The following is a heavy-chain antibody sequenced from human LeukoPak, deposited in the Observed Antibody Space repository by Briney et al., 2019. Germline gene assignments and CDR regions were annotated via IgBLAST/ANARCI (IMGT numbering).Heavy chain of an antibody. Sequence: PGRSLRLSCAASGFTFSSYGMHWVRQAPGKGLEWVAVIWYDGSNKYYADSVKGRFTISRDNSKNTPYLQMNSLRAEDTAVYYCASDYCSSTSCIGYWGQGTLVTVSS. CDR2: IWYDGSNK. V-gene: IGHV3-33*01. D-gene: IGHD2-2*01. CDR3: ASDYCSSTSCIGY. J-gene: IGHJ4*02. CDR1: GFTFSSYG.